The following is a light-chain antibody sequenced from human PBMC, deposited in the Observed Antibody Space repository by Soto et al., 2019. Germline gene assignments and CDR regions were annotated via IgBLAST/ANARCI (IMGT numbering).Light chain of an antibody. CDR2: KAS. CDR3: QNYNSYSEA. J-gene: IGKJ1*01. CDR1: QTISSW. V-gene: IGKV1-5*03. Sequence: DIQMTQSPSTLSGSVGDRVTLTCRASQTISSWLAWYQQKPGKAPKLLIYKASTLKSGVPSRFSGSGSGTEFTLTISSLQPDDFATYYCQNYNSYSEAFGQGTKGDIK.